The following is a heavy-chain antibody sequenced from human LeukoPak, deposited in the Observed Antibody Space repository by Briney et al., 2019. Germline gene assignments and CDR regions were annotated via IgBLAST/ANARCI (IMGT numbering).Heavy chain of an antibody. V-gene: IGHV1-46*01. CDR3: ARDGYTNYFDY. D-gene: IGHD5-24*01. CDR1: GYTFTSYY. Sequence: ASVKVSCKASGYTFTSYYMHWVRQAPGQGLEWMGIINPSGGSTSYPQKFQGRVTMTRDTSTSTAYMELSSLRSEDTAVYYCARDGYTNYFDYWGQGTLASVSS. CDR2: INPSGGST. J-gene: IGHJ4*02.